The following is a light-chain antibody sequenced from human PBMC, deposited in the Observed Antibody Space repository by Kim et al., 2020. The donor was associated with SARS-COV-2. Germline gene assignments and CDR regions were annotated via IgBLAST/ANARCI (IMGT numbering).Light chain of an antibody. V-gene: IGLV2-11*01. J-gene: IGLJ3*02. CDR2: DVT. CDR3: CSSAGTSWV. Sequence: GSPGQSVTISCTGTTSDVGAFVSWYQQHPGKAPKLMIYDVTRRPSGVPDRFSGSKSGNTASLTISGLQADDDADYYCCSSAGTSWVFGGGTQLTVL. CDR1: TSDVGAF.